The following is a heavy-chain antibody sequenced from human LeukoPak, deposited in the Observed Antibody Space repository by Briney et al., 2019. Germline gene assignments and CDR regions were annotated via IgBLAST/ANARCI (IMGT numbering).Heavy chain of an antibody. Sequence: SETLSLTCTVSGGSISSSSYYWGWIRQPPGKGLEWIGSIYYSGSTYYNPSLKSRVTISVDTSKNQFSLKLSSVTAADTAVYYCARLSDCSPRGYFDYWGQGTLVTVSS. CDR2: IYYSGST. J-gene: IGHJ4*02. CDR1: GGSISSSSYY. D-gene: IGHD2-21*01. CDR3: ARLSDCSPRGYFDY. V-gene: IGHV4-39*01.